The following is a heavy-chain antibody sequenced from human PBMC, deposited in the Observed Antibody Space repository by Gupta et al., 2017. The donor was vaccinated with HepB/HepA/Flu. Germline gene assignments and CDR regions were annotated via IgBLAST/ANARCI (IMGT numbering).Heavy chain of an antibody. CDR3: ARGKVEYSSSVYLGPYYYYYMDV. CDR2: INHSGST. D-gene: IGHD6-6*01. J-gene: IGHJ6*03. Sequence: QVQLQQWGAGLLTPSETLSLTCAVYGGSFSGYYWSWIRQPPGKGLEWIGEINHSGSTNYNPSLKSRVTISVDTSKNQFSLKLSSVTAADTAVYYCARGKVEYSSSVYLGPYYYYYMDVWGKGTTVTVSS. V-gene: IGHV4-34*01. CDR1: GGSFSGYY.